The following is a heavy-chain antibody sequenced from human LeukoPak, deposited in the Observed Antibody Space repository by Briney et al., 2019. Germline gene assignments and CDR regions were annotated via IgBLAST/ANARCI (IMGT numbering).Heavy chain of an antibody. CDR2: IIPIFGIA. CDR1: GGTFSSYA. CDR3: ARDAVFGVVTYFDY. Sequence: SVKVSCKASGGTFSSYAISWVRQAPGQGLEWMGRIIPIFGIANYAQKFQGRVTITADESTSTAYMELSSLRSEDTAVYYCARDAVFGVVTYFDYWGQGTLVTVSS. D-gene: IGHD3-3*01. J-gene: IGHJ4*02. V-gene: IGHV1-69*13.